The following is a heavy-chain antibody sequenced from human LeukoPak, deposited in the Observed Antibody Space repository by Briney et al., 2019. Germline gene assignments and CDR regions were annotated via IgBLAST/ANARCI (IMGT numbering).Heavy chain of an antibody. V-gene: IGHV3-48*03. J-gene: IGHJ4*02. D-gene: IGHD3-10*01. Sequence: GGSLRLSCAASGFTFSAYEMHWVRQAPGKGLEWVSYITIGSDIYHTDSVKGRFTISRDNAKNSVYLQMNSLRAEDTAVYYCVRDSGWELFRPSGFYDYWGQGALVTVSS. CDR3: VRDSGWELFRPSGFYDY. CDR1: GFTFSAYE. CDR2: ITIGSDI.